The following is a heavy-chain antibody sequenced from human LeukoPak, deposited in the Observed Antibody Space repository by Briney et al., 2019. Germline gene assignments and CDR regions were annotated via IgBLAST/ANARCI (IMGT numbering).Heavy chain of an antibody. CDR2: IWSGGDT. CDR1: GFTVSGNY. Sequence: GGSLRLSCAGSGFTVSGNYMSWVRQAPGKGLEWVSIIWSGGDTYYADSVKGRFTISRDNAKNSLYVQMNSLRAEDTAVYYCARERDGYTHDAFDIWGQGTMVTVSS. D-gene: IGHD5-24*01. CDR3: ARERDGYTHDAFDI. V-gene: IGHV3-66*01. J-gene: IGHJ3*02.